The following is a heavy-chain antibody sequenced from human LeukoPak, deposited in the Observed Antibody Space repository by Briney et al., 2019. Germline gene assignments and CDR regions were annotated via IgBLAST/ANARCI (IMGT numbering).Heavy chain of an antibody. CDR1: GYTFTGYG. V-gene: IGHV1-18*01. CDR3: ARRQGTTLSFDY. Sequence: GASVKVSCKASGYTFTGYGFSWVRQAPGQGLEWMGWINAYNGNTNYAQKLQGRVTMTTDTSTSTAYMELRSLRFDDTAVYYCARRQGTTLSFDYWGQGTLVTVSS. J-gene: IGHJ4*02. D-gene: IGHD1-1*01. CDR2: INAYNGNT.